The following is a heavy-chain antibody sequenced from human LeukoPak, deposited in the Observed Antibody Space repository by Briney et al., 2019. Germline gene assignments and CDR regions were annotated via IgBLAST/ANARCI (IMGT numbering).Heavy chain of an antibody. CDR2: IYYSGST. Sequence: PSETLSLTCTVSGGSINSSTSYWGWIRQPPGKGLEWIGSIYYSGSTYYTPSLKSRVTISVNMSKNQFSLKLSSVTAADTAVYYCASSVPDAGGVVVLPHAVNDYWGQGTLVTVSS. CDR1: GGSINSSTSY. D-gene: IGHD2-2*01. J-gene: IGHJ4*02. CDR3: ASSVPDAGGVVVLPHAVNDY. V-gene: IGHV4-39*01.